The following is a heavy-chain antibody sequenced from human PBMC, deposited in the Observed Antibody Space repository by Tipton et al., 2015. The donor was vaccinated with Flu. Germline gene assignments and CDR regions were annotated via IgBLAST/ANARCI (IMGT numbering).Heavy chain of an antibody. CDR1: GGTFDTYS. CDR3: ARDRAPGLERLDYFYMDV. CDR2: VNPFFGPP. D-gene: IGHD3-10*01. Sequence: QLVQFGAEVKKPGSSVKVSCKASGGTFDTYSITWVRQAPGQGLEWMGGVNPFFGPPKYAQKFQDRVTITADDSTSTAYMELSGLRSDDTAVYYCARDRAPGLERLDYFYMDVWGKGTTVTVSS. V-gene: IGHV1-69*01. J-gene: IGHJ6*03.